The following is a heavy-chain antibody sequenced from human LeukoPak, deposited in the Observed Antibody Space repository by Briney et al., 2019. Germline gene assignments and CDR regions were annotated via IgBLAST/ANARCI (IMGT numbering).Heavy chain of an antibody. V-gene: IGHV1-2*02. CDR1: GYTFTGYY. Sequence: SVKVSCKASGYTFTGYYMNWVPQAPGQGLEWMGWINPNSGGTNYAQKFQGRVTMTRDTSISTAYMELSRLRSDDTAVYYCASLNPPQDEVVDYWGQGTLVTVSS. CDR3: ASLNPPQDEVVDY. J-gene: IGHJ4*02. CDR2: INPNSGGT. D-gene: IGHD2-21*01.